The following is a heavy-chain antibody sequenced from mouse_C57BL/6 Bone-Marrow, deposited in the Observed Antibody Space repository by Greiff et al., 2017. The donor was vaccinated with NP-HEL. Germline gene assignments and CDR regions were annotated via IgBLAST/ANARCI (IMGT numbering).Heavy chain of an antibody. D-gene: IGHD2-2*01. CDR3: ARSHGYPFAY. CDR1: GFTFTDYY. Sequence: DVKLVESGGGLVQPGGSLSLSCAASGFTFTDYYMSWVRQPPGKALEWLGFIRNKANGYTTEYSSSVKGRFTISRDNSQSILYIQMKALRAEDSATYYCARSHGYPFAYWGQGTLVTVSA. CDR2: IRNKANGYTT. J-gene: IGHJ3*01. V-gene: IGHV7-3*01.